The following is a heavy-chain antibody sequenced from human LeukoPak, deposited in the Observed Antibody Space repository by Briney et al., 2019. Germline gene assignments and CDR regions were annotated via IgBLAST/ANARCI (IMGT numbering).Heavy chain of an antibody. CDR2: ISGSGDST. CDR3: AKDRPFAYSASYYQDY. Sequence: GGSLRLPCAASGFTFSSYAISWVRQAPRKGLEWVSTISGSGDSTYYADSVKGRFTISRDNSKNTVYLQMSSLRAEDTAVYYCAKDRPFAYSASYYQDYWGQGTLVTVSS. D-gene: IGHD1-26*01. J-gene: IGHJ4*02. V-gene: IGHV3-23*01. CDR1: GFTFSSYA.